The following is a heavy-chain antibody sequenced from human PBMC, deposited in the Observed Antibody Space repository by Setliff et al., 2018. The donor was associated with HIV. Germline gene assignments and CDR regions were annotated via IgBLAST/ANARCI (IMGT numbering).Heavy chain of an antibody. CDR1: GGDYY. D-gene: IGHD3-22*01. J-gene: IGHJ4*02. CDR3: ASAPLYFYDGSGYLKY. V-gene: IGHV4-39*01. Sequence: SETLSLTCTVSGGDYYWGWIRQPPGEGLEWIASINYSGNTYYDPSLKSRVTISVDTSKNQFSLRLSSVTAADTAVYFCASAPLYFYDGSGYLKYWGQGSQVTVSS. CDR2: INYSGNT.